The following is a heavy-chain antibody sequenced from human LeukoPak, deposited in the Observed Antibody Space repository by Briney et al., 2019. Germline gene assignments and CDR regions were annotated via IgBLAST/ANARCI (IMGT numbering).Heavy chain of an antibody. CDR1: GFTFDDYA. D-gene: IGHD3-22*01. Sequence: GGSLRLSCAASGFTFDDYAMHWVRQAPGKGLEWVSGISRNSGSIGYADSVKGRFTISRDNAKNSLYLQMNSLRAEDTALYYCAKALGGYYYDSSGSFDYWGQGTLVTVSS. J-gene: IGHJ4*02. CDR3: AKALGGYYYDSSGSFDY. CDR2: ISRNSGSI. V-gene: IGHV3-9*01.